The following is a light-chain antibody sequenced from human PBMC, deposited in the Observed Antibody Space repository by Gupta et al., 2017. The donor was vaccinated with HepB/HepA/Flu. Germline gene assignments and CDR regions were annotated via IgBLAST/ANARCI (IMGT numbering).Light chain of an antibody. V-gene: IGKV1-39*01. CDR3: QQSYSPLRT. J-gene: IGKJ1*01. CDR1: HTIITD. CDR2: SAS. Sequence: DIQMTQSPSSLSASIGDRVSITCRASHTIITDLNWFQQRPGKAPKLLIYSASNLQSGVPSRFSGSGSGTDFTLTITSLQPEDFATYYCQQSYSPLRTFGQGTKVDIK.